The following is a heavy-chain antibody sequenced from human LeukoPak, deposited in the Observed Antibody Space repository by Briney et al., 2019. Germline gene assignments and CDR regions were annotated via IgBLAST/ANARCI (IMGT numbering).Heavy chain of an antibody. Sequence: PGRSLRLSCAASGFTFSSYAMHWVRQAPGKGLEWVAVISYDGSNKYYADSVKGRFTISRDNSKDTLYLQMNSLRAEDTAIYYCAKLIVGATFYFDYWGQGTLVTVSS. CDR1: GFTFSSYA. CDR2: ISYDGSNK. V-gene: IGHV3-30-3*02. J-gene: IGHJ4*02. D-gene: IGHD1-26*01. CDR3: AKLIVGATFYFDY.